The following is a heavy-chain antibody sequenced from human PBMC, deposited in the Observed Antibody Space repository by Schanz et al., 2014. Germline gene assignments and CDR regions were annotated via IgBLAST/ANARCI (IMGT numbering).Heavy chain of an antibody. CDR3: ARDYYDRSGYYYCDY. Sequence: QVQLVQSGAEVKKPGSSVKVSCKASGGTFSTYTISWVRQAPGQGLEWMGRIIPILGIATYAQKFQGRLTITADKSTSTAYMELSSLRSEDKAMDYCARDYYDRSGYYYCDYWGQGTLVTVSS. CDR1: GGTFSTYT. CDR2: IIPILGIA. V-gene: IGHV1-69*08. D-gene: IGHD3-22*01. J-gene: IGHJ4*02.